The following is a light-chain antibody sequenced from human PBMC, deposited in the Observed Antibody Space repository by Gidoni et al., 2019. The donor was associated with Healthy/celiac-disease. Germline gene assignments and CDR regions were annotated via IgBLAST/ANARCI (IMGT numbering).Light chain of an antibody. CDR1: QSVSSN. CDR3: QQYNNWPRT. J-gene: IGKJ2*01. CDR2: GAS. Sequence: ELVMTQSPATLSVSPGERATLSCRASQSVSSNLAWYQQKPGQAPRLLIYGASTRATGIPARFSGSGSGTEFTLTISSLHSEDCAVYYCQQYNNWPRTFGQGTKLEIK. V-gene: IGKV3-15*01.